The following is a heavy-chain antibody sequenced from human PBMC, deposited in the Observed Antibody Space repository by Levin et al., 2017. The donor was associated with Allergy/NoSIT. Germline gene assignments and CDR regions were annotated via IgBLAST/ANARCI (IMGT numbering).Heavy chain of an antibody. CDR3: ARATRSSLIHYFDY. D-gene: IGHD6-13*01. Sequence: SQTLSLTCTVSGGSISSYYWSWIRQPPGKGLEWIGYVYYSGSTQSNPSLQSRVTISVDTSKNQFSLKLRSVTAADTAVYYCARATRSSLIHYFDYWGQGTLVTVSS. CDR2: VYYSGST. J-gene: IGHJ4*02. CDR1: GGSISSYY. V-gene: IGHV4-59*01.